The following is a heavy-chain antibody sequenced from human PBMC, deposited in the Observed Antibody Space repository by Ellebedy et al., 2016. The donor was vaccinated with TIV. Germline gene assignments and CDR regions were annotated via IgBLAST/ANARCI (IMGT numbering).Heavy chain of an antibody. Sequence: GESLKISXAASGFTFSDYYMDWVRQAPGKGLEWVGRIRDKPNGYTTVYAASVKGRFTITRDDSQSSLYLQMSSLKTEDTAIYYCARDLRPNGMWGVLDNWGQGTLVTVSS. J-gene: IGHJ4*02. CDR1: GFTFSDYY. V-gene: IGHV3-72*01. CDR2: IRDKPNGYTT. CDR3: ARDLRPNGMWGVLDN. D-gene: IGHD2-8*01.